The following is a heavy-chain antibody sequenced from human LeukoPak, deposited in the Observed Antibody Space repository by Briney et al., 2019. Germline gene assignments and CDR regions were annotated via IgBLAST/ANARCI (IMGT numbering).Heavy chain of an antibody. CDR3: ARRPYYDSSGYYSVREYYFDY. V-gene: IGHV4-59*01. Sequence: SETLSLTCTVSDGSISGYYWSWIRQPPGKGLEWIGYIYYSGSTNYNPSLKRRVTISIDTSKDRFSLKLRSVTAADPAVYYCARRPYYDSSGYYSVREYYFDYWGQGTLVTVSS. J-gene: IGHJ4*02. CDR2: IYYSGST. D-gene: IGHD3-22*01. CDR1: DGSISGYY.